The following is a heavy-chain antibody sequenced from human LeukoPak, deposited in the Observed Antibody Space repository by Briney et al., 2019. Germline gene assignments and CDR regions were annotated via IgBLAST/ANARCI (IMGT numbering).Heavy chain of an antibody. V-gene: IGHV3-23*01. CDR1: GFTFSSHA. D-gene: IGHD4-17*01. CDR3: AKDRGGDYVFDY. Sequence: GGSLRLSCAASGFTFSSHAMSWVRQAPGKGLDWVSGVSRSGESTYYADSVKGRFTISRDNSKNTLYLQMNSLRAEDTAVYYCAKDRGGDYVFDYWGQGTLVTVSS. CDR2: VSRSGEST. J-gene: IGHJ4*02.